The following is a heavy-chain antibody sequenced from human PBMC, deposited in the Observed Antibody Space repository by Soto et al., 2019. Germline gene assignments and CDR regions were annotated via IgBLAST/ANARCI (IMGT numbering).Heavy chain of an antibody. CDR3: ERHPDTEDYYFDY. J-gene: IGHJ4*02. D-gene: IGHD5-18*01. CDR2: IYYSGST. CDR1: GGTISSSSYC. Sequence: PSVLLSHTSTVAGGTISSSSYCWGWIRHPPGKGLEWIGSIYYSGSTYYNPSLKSRVTISVDTSKNQFSLKLSSVTAADTAVYYCERHPDTEDYYFDYWGQGTLVTVSS. V-gene: IGHV4-39*01.